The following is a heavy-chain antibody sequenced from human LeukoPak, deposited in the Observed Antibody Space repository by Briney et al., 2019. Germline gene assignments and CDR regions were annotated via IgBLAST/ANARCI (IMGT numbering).Heavy chain of an antibody. J-gene: IGHJ3*02. V-gene: IGHV1-69*05. CDR2: IIPIFGTG. D-gene: IGHD3-3*01. Sequence: GASVKVSCKASGGTFSNFAISWVRQAPGQGLEWLGGIIPIFGTGKYAQKVQGRVAMSTDESKSTAFMELSSLRSEDSAIYYCARQGGITVFGVAQPGGAFDIWGQGTMVTVSS. CDR3: ARQGGITVFGVAQPGGAFDI. CDR1: GGTFSNFA.